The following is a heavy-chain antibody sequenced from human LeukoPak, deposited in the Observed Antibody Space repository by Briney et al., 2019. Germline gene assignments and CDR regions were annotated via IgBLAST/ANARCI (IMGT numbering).Heavy chain of an antibody. V-gene: IGHV4-34*01. Sequence: SETLSLTCAVYGGSFSGYYWSWIRQPPGNGLEWIGEINHSGSTNYNPSLKTRVTISVDTSKHQFSLKLSSVTAADTAVYYCARGRYPDAFDIWGQGTMVTVSS. D-gene: IGHD1-1*01. J-gene: IGHJ3*02. CDR3: ARGRYPDAFDI. CDR1: GGSFSGYY. CDR2: INHSGST.